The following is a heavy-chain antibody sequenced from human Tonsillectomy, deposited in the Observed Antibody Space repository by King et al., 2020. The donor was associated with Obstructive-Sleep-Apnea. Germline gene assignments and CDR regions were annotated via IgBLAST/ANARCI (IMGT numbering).Heavy chain of an antibody. CDR1: GFTFSNYA. D-gene: IGHD6-19*01. J-gene: IGHJ4*02. V-gene: IGHV3-30-3*01. Sequence: VQLVESGGGVVQPGRSLRLSCAASGFTFSNYAIHWVRQAPGKGLVWGAVISYDGSNKYYADSVKGRFTISRDNSKNTLYLQMNSLRAEDTAVYYCARPIAVTGTAIDYWGQGTLVTVSS. CDR2: ISYDGSNK. CDR3: ARPIAVTGTAIDY.